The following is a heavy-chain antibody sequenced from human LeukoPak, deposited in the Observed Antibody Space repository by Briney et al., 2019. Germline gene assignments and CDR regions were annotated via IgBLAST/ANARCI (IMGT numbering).Heavy chain of an antibody. CDR3: ARVAGAMARRGIDP. CDR2: IYHSGST. Sequence: PSETLSLTCTVSGYSISSGYYWGWIRQPPGKGLEWIGSIYHSGSTYYNPSLKSRVTISVDTSKNQFSLKLSSVTAADTAVYYCARVAGAMARRGIDPWGRGTLVTVSS. D-gene: IGHD1-26*01. V-gene: IGHV4-38-2*02. CDR1: GYSISSGYY. J-gene: IGHJ5*02.